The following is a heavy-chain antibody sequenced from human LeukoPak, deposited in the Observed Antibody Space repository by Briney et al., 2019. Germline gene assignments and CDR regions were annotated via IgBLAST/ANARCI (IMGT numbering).Heavy chain of an antibody. Sequence: SETLSPTCAVSGGSFSGYYWSWIRQPPGKGLEWIGEIYYSGSTNYNPSFMSRGTILVDTSKNQFSLKVSSVTAPGAAVYYCARWWEFGGVSPIWGQGTMVTVSS. V-gene: IGHV4-34*01. CDR1: GGSFSGYY. D-gene: IGHD3-16*01. CDR2: IYYSGST. J-gene: IGHJ3*02. CDR3: ARWWEFGGVSPI.